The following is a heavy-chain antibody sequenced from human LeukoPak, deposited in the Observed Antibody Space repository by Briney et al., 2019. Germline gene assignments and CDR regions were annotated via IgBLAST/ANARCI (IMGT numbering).Heavy chain of an antibody. Sequence: GGSLRLSCAASGFTFSSYSMNWVRQAPGKGLEWVSSISSSSSYIYYADSVKGRFTISRDNAKNSLYLQMNSLRAEDTAVYYCARDGIAAAGSFDSWGQGTPVTVSS. CDR2: ISSSSSYI. V-gene: IGHV3-21*01. J-gene: IGHJ4*02. CDR1: GFTFSSYS. CDR3: ARDGIAAAGSFDS. D-gene: IGHD6-13*01.